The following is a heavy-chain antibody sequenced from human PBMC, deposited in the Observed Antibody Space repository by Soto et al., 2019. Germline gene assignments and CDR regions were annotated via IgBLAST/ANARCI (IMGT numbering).Heavy chain of an antibody. J-gene: IGHJ6*02. CDR3: ARSFVVVPGAIGSYNHYGVDV. CDR2: INAGNGNT. V-gene: IGHV1-3*01. D-gene: IGHD2-2*01. CDR1: GYTFTSYS. Sequence: ASVKVSCQASGYTFTSYSLHWVRQAPGQRLEWMGWINAGNGNTKYSQKFQGRVTITRDTSASTAYMELSSLRSEDRAVYYCARSFVVVPGAIGSYNHYGVDVWGQGTTVTVSS.